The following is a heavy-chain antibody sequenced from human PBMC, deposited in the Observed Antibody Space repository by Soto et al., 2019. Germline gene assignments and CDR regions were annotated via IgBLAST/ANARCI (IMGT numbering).Heavy chain of an antibody. D-gene: IGHD3-10*01. Sequence: PGESLKISCKGPGHLFNYHWIGWVRQTPGKGLEWMGLIFTRDSETKTSPSFQGHVSFSVDNSINTVYLQWTSLKTTDTGIYFCARGYFDSGHGYDLWGQGTLVTVSS. V-gene: IGHV5-51*01. CDR1: GHLFNYHW. CDR3: ARGYFDSGHGYDL. CDR2: IFTRDSET. J-gene: IGHJ5*02.